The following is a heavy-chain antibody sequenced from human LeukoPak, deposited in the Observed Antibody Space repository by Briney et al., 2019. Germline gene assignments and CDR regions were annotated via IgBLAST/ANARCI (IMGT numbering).Heavy chain of an antibody. D-gene: IGHD3-10*01. CDR3: AKDHRHGSGSYYYDY. CDR1: GFTFDDYA. V-gene: IGHV3-9*01. Sequence: GGSLRLSCAASGFTFDDYAMHWVRQAPGKGLEWVSGISWNSGSIGYADSVKGRFTISRDNAKNSLYLQMNSLRAEDTALYYCAKDHRHGSGSYYYDYWGQGTLVTVSS. CDR2: ISWNSGSI. J-gene: IGHJ4*02.